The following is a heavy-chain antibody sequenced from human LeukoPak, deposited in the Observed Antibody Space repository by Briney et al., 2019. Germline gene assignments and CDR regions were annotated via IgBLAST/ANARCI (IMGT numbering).Heavy chain of an antibody. V-gene: IGHV3-74*01. CDR1: GFTFSSYW. J-gene: IGHJ3*02. D-gene: IGHD5-12*01. CDR2: INSDGSST. Sequence: GGSLRLSCAASGFTFSSYWMHWVRQAPGKGLVWVSRINSDGSSTSHADSVKGRFTISRDNAKNTLYLQMNSLRAEDTAVYYCARVLATIRAFDIWGQGTMVTVSS. CDR3: ARVLATIRAFDI.